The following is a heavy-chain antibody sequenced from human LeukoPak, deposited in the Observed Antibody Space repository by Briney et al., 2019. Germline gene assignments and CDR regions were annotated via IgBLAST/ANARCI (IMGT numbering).Heavy chain of an antibody. CDR3: ARIPIDFWSGRYYFDY. V-gene: IGHV2-26*01. D-gene: IGHD3-3*01. CDR1: GLSLSTARMG. J-gene: IGHJ4*02. Sequence: ASAPTLFNPTATLTLTCNVSGLSLSTARMGVSWIRQPPGKALEWHAHIFSNDEKSYSTSLKSRLTISKDTTKSQVVLTMTNMDPVDTATYYCARIPIDFWSGRYYFDYWGQGTLVTVSS. CDR2: IFSNDEK.